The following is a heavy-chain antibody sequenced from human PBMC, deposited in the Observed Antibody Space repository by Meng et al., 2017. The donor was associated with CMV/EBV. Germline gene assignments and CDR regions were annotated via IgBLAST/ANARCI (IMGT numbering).Heavy chain of an antibody. CDR2: IIPIFGTA. V-gene: IGHV1-69*12. CDR3: ARNQPSRGWSHEDY. D-gene: IGHD2-15*01. J-gene: IGHJ4*02. CDR1: GGTFSSYA. Sequence: QVQLVQSGAGVKKPRSSVKVSCKASGGTFSSYAISWVRQAPGQGLEWMGGIIPIFGTANYAQKFQGRVTITADESTSTAYMELSSLRSEDTAVYYCARNQPSRGWSHEDYWGQGTLVTVSS.